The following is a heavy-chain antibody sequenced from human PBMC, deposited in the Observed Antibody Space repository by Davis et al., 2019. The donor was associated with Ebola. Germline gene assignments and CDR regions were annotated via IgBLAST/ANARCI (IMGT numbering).Heavy chain of an antibody. J-gene: IGHJ4*02. CDR1: GGSISSGGYY. D-gene: IGHD6-6*01. CDR3: ARRQLVSRRGYFDY. Sequence: SETLSLTCTVSGGSISSGGYYWSWIRQHPGKGLEWIGYIYYSGSTNYNPSLKSRVTISVDTSKNQFSLKLSSVTAADTAVYYCARRQLVSRRGYFDYWGQGTLVTVSS. CDR2: IYYSGST. V-gene: IGHV4-31*03.